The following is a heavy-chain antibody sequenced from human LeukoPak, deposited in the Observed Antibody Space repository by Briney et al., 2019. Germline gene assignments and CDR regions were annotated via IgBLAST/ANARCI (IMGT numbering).Heavy chain of an antibody. D-gene: IGHD3-22*01. J-gene: IGHJ3*02. CDR2: IIPIFGTA. Sequence: SVKVSRKASGGTFSSYAISWVRQAPGQGLEWMGGIIPIFGTANYAQKFQGRVTITTDESTSTAYMELSSLRSEDTAVYYCARAADYYEVFDIWGQGTMVTVPS. CDR1: GGTFSSYA. CDR3: ARAADYYEVFDI. V-gene: IGHV1-69*05.